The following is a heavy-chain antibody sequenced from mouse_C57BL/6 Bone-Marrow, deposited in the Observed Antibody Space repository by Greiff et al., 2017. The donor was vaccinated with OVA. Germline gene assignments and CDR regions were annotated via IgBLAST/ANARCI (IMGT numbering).Heavy chain of an antibody. CDR2: IYPGSGNT. Sequence: VKLMESGAELVRPGASVKLSCKASGYTFTDYYINWVKQRPGQGLEWIARIYPGSGNTYYNEKFKGKATLTAEKSSSTAYMQLSSLTSEDSAVYFCAGGAYWGQGTLVTVSA. V-gene: IGHV1-76*01. J-gene: IGHJ3*01. D-gene: IGHD1-1*02. CDR3: AGGAY. CDR1: GYTFTDYY.